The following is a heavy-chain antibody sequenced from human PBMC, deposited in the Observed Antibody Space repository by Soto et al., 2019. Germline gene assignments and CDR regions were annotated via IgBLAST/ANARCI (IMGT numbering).Heavy chain of an antibody. CDR3: AKDAPLILTGYYYH. J-gene: IGHJ4*02. CDR1: GFTFSSYG. D-gene: IGHD3-9*01. Sequence: GGSLRLSCAASGFTFSSYGMHWVRQAPGKGLEWVAVISYDGSNKYYADSVKGRFTISRDNSKNTLYLQMNSLRAEDTAVYYCAKDAPLILTGYYYHWGQGTLVTVSS. CDR2: ISYDGSNK. V-gene: IGHV3-30*18.